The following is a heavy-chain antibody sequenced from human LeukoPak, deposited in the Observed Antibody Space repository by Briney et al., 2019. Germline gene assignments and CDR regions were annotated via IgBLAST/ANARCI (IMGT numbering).Heavy chain of an antibody. Sequence: PSGTLSLTCTVSGGSISSSGSYWGCIRQPPGKGLEWIGSVYYSGNTYNPSLKSRVTISVDTSKNQFSLNLTSVNAADTAIYYCTRVMAARREDLNWFDPWGQGTLVTVSS. J-gene: IGHJ5*02. CDR2: VYYSGNT. CDR1: GGSISSSGSY. V-gene: IGHV4-39*07. CDR3: TRVMAARREDLNWFDP. D-gene: IGHD6-6*01.